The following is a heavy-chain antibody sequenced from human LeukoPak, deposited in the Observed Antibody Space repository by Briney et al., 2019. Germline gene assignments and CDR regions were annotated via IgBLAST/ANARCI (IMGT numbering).Heavy chain of an antibody. CDR2: SYYSGST. Sequence: SETLSLTCTVSGGSISSGGYYWSWIRQHPGKGLEWIGYSYYSGSTNYNPSLKSRVTISVDTPKNQFSLKLSSVTAADTAVYYCARSGYSYGLDYWGQGTLVTVSS. V-gene: IGHV4-61*08. J-gene: IGHJ4*02. CDR1: GGSISSGGYY. CDR3: ARSGYSYGLDY. D-gene: IGHD5-18*01.